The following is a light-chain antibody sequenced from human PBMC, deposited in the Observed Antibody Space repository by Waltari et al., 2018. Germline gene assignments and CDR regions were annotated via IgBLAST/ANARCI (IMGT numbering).Light chain of an antibody. CDR3: AAWDDSLRGHWV. Sequence: SVLTQPPSAAGSPGQRVTIFCSGSSSNIGSNVVNWYQQFPGKAPKLLIYRSDQRPSGVPDRFSGSKSGTSASLAISGLQPEDEADYYCAAWDDSLRGHWVFGGGTKVTVL. CDR1: SSNIGSNV. V-gene: IGLV1-44*01. J-gene: IGLJ3*02. CDR2: RSD.